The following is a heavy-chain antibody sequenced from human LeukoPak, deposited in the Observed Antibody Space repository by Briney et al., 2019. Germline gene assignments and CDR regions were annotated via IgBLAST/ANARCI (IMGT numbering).Heavy chain of an antibody. D-gene: IGHD2-2*02. CDR2: INPNSGGT. V-gene: IGHV1-2*02. J-gene: IGHJ3*02. CDR3: ASDWGLSQLEYCSNTNCYMGAFDI. Sequence: ASVKVSCKASGYTFTGHYMHWVRQAPGQGLEWMGWINPNSGGTNYAQKFQGRVTMTRDTSISTACMELSRLRSDDTAVYYCASDWGLSQLEYCSNTNCYMGAFDIWGQGTMVTVSS. CDR1: GYTFTGHY.